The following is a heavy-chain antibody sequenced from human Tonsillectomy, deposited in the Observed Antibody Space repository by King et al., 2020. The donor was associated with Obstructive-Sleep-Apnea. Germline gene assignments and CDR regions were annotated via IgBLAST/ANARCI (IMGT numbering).Heavy chain of an antibody. CDR3: AKDLSSGWYSPLDY. J-gene: IGHJ4*02. V-gene: IGHV3-9*01. CDR1: GFNFDDYA. D-gene: IGHD6-19*01. Sequence: DVQLVESGGGLVRPGRSLRLSCAASGFNFDDYAMHWVRQAPGKGLEWVSGINWNSGSIGYADSVKGRFTISRDNAKNSLYLQMNRLRAEDTALYYCAKDLSSGWYSPLDYWVQGTLVTVSS. CDR2: INWNSGSI.